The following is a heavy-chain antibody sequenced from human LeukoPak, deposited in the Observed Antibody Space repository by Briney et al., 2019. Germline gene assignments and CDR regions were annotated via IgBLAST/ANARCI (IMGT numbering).Heavy chain of an antibody. CDR3: ASLGYCSSTSSYEQDV. CDR2: IYYSGST. V-gene: IGHV4-59*01. D-gene: IGHD2-2*01. J-gene: IGHJ6*02. Sequence: SETLSLTCTVSGGSISSYYWSWIRQPPGKGLEWIGYIYYSGSTNYNPSLKSRVTISVDTSKNQFSLKLSSVTAADTAAYYCASLGYCSSTSSYEQDVWGQGTTVTVSS. CDR1: GGSISSYY.